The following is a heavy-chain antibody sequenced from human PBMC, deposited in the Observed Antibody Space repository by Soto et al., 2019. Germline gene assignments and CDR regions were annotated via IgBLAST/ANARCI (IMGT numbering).Heavy chain of an antibody. CDR1: GGTFSSYT. CDR3: VRDWESTTQTWGFGDS. D-gene: IGHD3-10*01. V-gene: IGHV1-69*04. J-gene: IGHJ4*02. CDR2: IIPIFGVI. Sequence: QVQVVQSGAEVKKPGSSVKVSCKASGGTFSSYTITWVRQAPGQGLEWLGRIIPIFGVINYAQKFQDRLTMSADRPTTTAYMELSSLTSADTAVYYCVRDWESTTQTWGFGDSWGQGTLVTVSS.